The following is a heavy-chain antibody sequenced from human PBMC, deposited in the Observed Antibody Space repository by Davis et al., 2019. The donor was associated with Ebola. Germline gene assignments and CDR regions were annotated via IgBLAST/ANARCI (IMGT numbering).Heavy chain of an antibody. J-gene: IGHJ4*02. CDR1: GDSVSSSGAA. CDR2: IYYTSKWFN. D-gene: IGHD5-12*01. CDR3: ARGWLRTGFDY. V-gene: IGHV6-1*01. Sequence: PSETLSLTCAISGDSVSSSGAAWIWIRQSPSRGLEWLGRIYYTSKWFNDYALSLESRITINPDTAKNQFSLHLNSVTPEDTAVYYCARGWLRTGFDYWGQGTLVTVSS.